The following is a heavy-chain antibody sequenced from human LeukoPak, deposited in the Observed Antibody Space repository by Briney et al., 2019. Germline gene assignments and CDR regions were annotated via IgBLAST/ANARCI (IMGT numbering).Heavy chain of an antibody. CDR2: IYYSGGT. J-gene: IGHJ4*02. CDR1: GGSISSYY. V-gene: IGHV4-59*01. D-gene: IGHD3-3*01. Sequence: KPSETLSLTCTVSGGSISSYYWSWIRQPPGKGLEWIGYIYYSGGTNYNPSLKSRVTISVDTSKNQFSLRLSSVTAADTAVYYCARASIFGVVMFDYWGQETLVTVSS. CDR3: ARASIFGVVMFDY.